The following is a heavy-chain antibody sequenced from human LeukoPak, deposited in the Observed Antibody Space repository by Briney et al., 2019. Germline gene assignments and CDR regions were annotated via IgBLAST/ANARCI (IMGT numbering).Heavy chain of an antibody. J-gene: IGHJ4*02. CDR3: ARLGGSYYTY. D-gene: IGHD1-26*01. CDR1: GFTVSSNY. V-gene: IGHV3-7*01. Sequence: GGSLRLSCAASGFTVSSNYMSWVRQAPGKGLGWVANIKQDGGEKYYVDSVKGRFTISRDNAKNSLFLQMNSLRVEDTAVYYCARLGGSYYTYWGQGTLVTVSS. CDR2: IKQDGGEK.